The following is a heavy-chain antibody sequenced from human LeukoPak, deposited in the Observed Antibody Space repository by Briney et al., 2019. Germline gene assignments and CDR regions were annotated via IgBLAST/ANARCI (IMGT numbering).Heavy chain of an antibody. CDR1: GFTFSSYW. D-gene: IGHD3-3*01. V-gene: IGHV3-7*01. CDR2: IRQDGSEE. J-gene: IGHJ4*02. CDR3: ARVQQSSYYDFWSGYFDY. Sequence: GGSLRLSCAASGFTFSSYWMSWVRQAPGKGLEWVANIRQDGSEEYYVDSVKGRFTISRDNAKNSLYLQMNSLRAEDTAVYYCARVQQSSYYDFWSGYFDYWGQGTLVTVSS.